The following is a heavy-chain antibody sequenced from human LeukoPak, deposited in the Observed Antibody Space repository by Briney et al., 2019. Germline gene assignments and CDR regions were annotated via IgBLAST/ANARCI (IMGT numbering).Heavy chain of an antibody. CDR3: ARGLAVAGSSWFDP. CDR2: INSDGSSR. Sequence: PGGSLRLSCAASGFTFSSYWMHWVRHVPGKGLVWVSRINSDGSSRSYVDSVMGRFTISRDNAKNTLYLQLDSLRAEDTAVYYCARGLAVAGSSWFDPWGQGTLVSVSS. D-gene: IGHD6-19*01. J-gene: IGHJ5*02. CDR1: GFTFSSYW. V-gene: IGHV3-74*01.